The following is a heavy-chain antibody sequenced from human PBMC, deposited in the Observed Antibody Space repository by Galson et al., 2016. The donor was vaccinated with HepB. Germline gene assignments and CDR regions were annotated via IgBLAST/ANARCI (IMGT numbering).Heavy chain of an antibody. CDR1: GFRFSSYA. D-gene: IGHD3-9*01. J-gene: IGHJ4*02. CDR2: ISYDGSYK. V-gene: IGHV3-30*03. CDR3: ARDHDWAFDY. Sequence: SLRLSCAASGFRFSSYAMHWVRQAPGKGLEWVAVISYDGSYKYYADSVKGRFTISRDNSKNTLYLQMNSLRDEDTAIYYCARDHDWAFDYWGQGTLVSVSS.